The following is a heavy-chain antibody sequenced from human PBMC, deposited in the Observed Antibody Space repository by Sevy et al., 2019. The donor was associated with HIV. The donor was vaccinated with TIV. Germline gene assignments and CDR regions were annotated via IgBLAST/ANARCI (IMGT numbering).Heavy chain of an antibody. CDR2: IYYSGST. CDR3: ASATTVGGGRFDY. CDR1: GGSISSYY. D-gene: IGHD5-12*01. V-gene: IGHV4-59*01. Sequence: SETLSLTCTVSGGSISSYYWSWIRQPPGKGLEWIGYIYYSGSTNYNPSLKSRVTISVDTSKNQFSLKLSSVTAADTAVYYWASATTVGGGRFDYWGQGTLVTVSS. J-gene: IGHJ4*02.